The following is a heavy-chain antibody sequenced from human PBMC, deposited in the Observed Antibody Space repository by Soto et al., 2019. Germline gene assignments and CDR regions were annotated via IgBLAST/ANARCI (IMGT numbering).Heavy chain of an antibody. D-gene: IGHD3-22*01. J-gene: IGHJ4*02. V-gene: IGHV4-4*02. CDR3: ARRLGYYYDSSGYYGGFDY. Sequence: QVQLQESGPGLVKPSGTLSLTCAVSGGSISSSNWWSWVRQPPGKGLEWIGEIYHSGSTNYNPSLKSRVTISVDKSKNQFSLKLSPVPAADTAVYYCARRLGYYYDSSGYYGGFDYWAREPWSPSPQ. CDR2: IYHSGST. CDR1: GGSISSSNW.